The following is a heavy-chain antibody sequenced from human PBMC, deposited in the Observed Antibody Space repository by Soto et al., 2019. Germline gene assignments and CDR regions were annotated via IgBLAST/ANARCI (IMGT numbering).Heavy chain of an antibody. CDR2: MIPNSDNT. V-gene: IGHV1-8*02. CDR1: RYTFTNCD. CDR3: ARHDCISTSCYYYYYYSMDV. D-gene: IGHD2-2*01. Sequence: ASVKVSCKASRYTFTNCDIIWVRQATGQGLEWMGWMIPNSDNTDYAQKFQARISKTRNTSVTTAYMYLSSLRSEDAAVYYCARHDCISTSCYYYYYYSMDVWGQGTTVTVSS. J-gene: IGHJ6*02.